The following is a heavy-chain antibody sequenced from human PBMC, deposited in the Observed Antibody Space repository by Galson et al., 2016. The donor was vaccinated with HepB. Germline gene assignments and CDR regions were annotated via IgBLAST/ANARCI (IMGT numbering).Heavy chain of an antibody. CDR2: SYGDGRT. CDR1: GLPVSNDY. Sequence: SLRLSCAAYGLPVSNDYMSWVRQAPGKGLKWVSVSYGDGRTYYAESVKGRFTTSRDTSKNTVFLQMNSLRGEDTAVYYCARDPGFRNGMDGWGQGTTVTVS. V-gene: IGHV3-53*01. CDR3: ARDPGFRNGMDG. J-gene: IGHJ6*02.